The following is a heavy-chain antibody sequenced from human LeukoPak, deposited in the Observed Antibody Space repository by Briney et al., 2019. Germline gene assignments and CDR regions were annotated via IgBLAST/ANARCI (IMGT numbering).Heavy chain of an antibody. CDR2: ISYDGSNK. Sequence: GRSLRLSCAASGFTFSSYAMHWVRQAPGKGLEWVAVISYDGSNKYYANSVKGRFTISRDNSKNTLYLQMNSLRAEDTAVYYCAKITMIVVVRDAFDIWGQGAMVTVSS. CDR3: AKITMIVVVRDAFDI. D-gene: IGHD3-22*01. J-gene: IGHJ3*02. CDR1: GFTFSSYA. V-gene: IGHV3-30-3*02.